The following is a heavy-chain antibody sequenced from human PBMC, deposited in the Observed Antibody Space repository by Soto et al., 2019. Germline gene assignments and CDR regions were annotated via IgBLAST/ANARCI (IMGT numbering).Heavy chain of an antibody. V-gene: IGHV3-23*01. Sequence: EVQLLESGGGLVQPGGSLRLSCAASGFTFSSYAMSWVRQAPGKGLEWVSAISGSGGSTYYADSVKGRFTISRDNSKNTLYLQMNSLRAEDTAVYYCAKDSHGSYSSSSGYFDLWGRGTLVTVSS. D-gene: IGHD6-6*01. CDR1: GFTFSSYA. J-gene: IGHJ2*01. CDR2: ISGSGGST. CDR3: AKDSHGSYSSSSGYFDL.